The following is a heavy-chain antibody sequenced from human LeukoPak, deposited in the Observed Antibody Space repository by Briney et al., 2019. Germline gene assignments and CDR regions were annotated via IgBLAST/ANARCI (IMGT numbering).Heavy chain of an antibody. D-gene: IGHD3-16*01. J-gene: IGHJ4*02. Sequence: GGSLRLSCAASGFTFSSYWMTWVRQAPGKGLEWVANIIQGGSEKYYVDSVKGRFTISRDNAKNSLYLQMNSLRAEDTAVYYCARDATRGGDFDYWGQGTLDTVSS. V-gene: IGHV3-7*01. CDR2: IIQGGSEK. CDR1: GFTFSSYW. CDR3: ARDATRGGDFDY.